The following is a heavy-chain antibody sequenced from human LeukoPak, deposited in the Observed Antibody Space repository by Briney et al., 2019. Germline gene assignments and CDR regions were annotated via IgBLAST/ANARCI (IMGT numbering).Heavy chain of an antibody. D-gene: IGHD3-16*01. CDR1: GGTFSSYA. CDR3: AGGAADYMDV. CDR2: IIPIFGTA. Sequence: GASVNVSCKASGGTFSSYAISWVRQAPGQGLEWMGGIIPIFGTANYAQKFQGRVTITTDESTSTAYMELSSLRSEDTAVYYCAGGAADYMDVWGKGTTVTVSS. V-gene: IGHV1-69*05. J-gene: IGHJ6*03.